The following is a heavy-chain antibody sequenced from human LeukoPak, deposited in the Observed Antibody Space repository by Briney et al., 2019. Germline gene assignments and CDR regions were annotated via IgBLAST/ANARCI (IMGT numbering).Heavy chain of an antibody. CDR2: IIPIFGTA. J-gene: IGHJ4*02. CDR3: AKGGSSSWYSPFGY. Sequence: GASVKVSCKASGGTFSSYAISWVRQAPGQGLEWMGGIIPIFGTANYAQKFQGRVTITADESTSTAYMELSSLRAEDTAVYYCAKGGSSSWYSPFGYWGQGTLVTVSS. D-gene: IGHD6-13*01. CDR1: GGTFSSYA. V-gene: IGHV1-69*13.